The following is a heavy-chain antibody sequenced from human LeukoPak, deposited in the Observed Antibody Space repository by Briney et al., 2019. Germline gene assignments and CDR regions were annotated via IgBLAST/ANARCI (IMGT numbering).Heavy chain of an antibody. D-gene: IGHD3-10*01. J-gene: IGHJ4*02. CDR2: IYHSGRT. V-gene: IGHV4-38-2*02. CDR3: ARVITDAYGSFDY. CDR1: GYSISSGYY. Sequence: SETLSLTCTVSGYSISSGYYWGWSRQPPGKGLEWIGSIYHSGRTFYNPSLKSRVTISVESAKNQFSLKLTSVTAADTAVYYCARVITDAYGSFDYWGQGTLVTVSS.